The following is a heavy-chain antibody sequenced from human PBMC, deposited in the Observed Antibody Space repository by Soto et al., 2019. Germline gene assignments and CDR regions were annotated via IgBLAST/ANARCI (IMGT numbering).Heavy chain of an antibody. D-gene: IGHD1-1*01. CDR1: GDSVSSKSAA. J-gene: IGHJ4*02. V-gene: IGHV6-1*01. CDR3: ARDVGTIMPFEY. CDR2: TYYRSKWYN. Sequence: SQTLSLTCAISGDSVSSKSAAWNWIRQSPSRGLEWLGRTYYRSKWYNDYAVSVKSRINTNPDTSKNQFSLQLNSVTPEDTAVYYCARDVGTIMPFEYWGQGTLVTVSS.